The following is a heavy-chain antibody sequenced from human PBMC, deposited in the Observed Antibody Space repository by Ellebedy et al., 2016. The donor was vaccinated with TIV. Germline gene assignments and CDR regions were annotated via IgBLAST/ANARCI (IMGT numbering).Heavy chain of an antibody. J-gene: IGHJ4*02. CDR1: GFTFSSYW. CDR3: ASRSFYGDLGY. V-gene: IGHV3-74*01. Sequence: PGGSLRLSCAASGFTFSSYWMHWVRQAPGKGLVWVSRINSDGSSTSYADSVKGRFTISRDNAKNTLYLQMNSLRAEDTAVYYCASRSFYGDLGYWGQGTLVTVSS. D-gene: IGHD4-17*01. CDR2: INSDGSST.